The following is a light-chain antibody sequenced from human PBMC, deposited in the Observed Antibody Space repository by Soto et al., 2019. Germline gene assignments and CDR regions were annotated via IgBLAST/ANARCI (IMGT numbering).Light chain of an antibody. V-gene: IGLV2-14*03. CDR2: GVS. CDR3: SSFTSTTTLDV. Sequence: QSVLTQPASVSGSPGQSITISCTGTSSDVGAYKYVSWYQQHPGKVPKLIIYGVSNRPSGVSNRFSGSKSGNTAFLTISGLQPEDEADYYCSSFTSTTTLDVFGTWTKVTV. CDR1: SSDVGAYKY. J-gene: IGLJ1*01.